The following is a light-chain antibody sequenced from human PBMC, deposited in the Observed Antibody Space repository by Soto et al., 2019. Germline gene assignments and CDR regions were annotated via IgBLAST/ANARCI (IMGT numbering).Light chain of an antibody. CDR2: NAF. CDR3: QQYNSYPWT. J-gene: IGKJ1*01. CDR1: LSISGW. Sequence: DIQMTQSPSNMSASVGDTITITCRASLSISGWLAWYQQAPGKAPKLLIFNAFTLQRGVPSRFRGGGSGTEFTLTISSLHPDDSAIYYCQQYNSYPWTFGLGTKVDI. V-gene: IGKV1-5*01.